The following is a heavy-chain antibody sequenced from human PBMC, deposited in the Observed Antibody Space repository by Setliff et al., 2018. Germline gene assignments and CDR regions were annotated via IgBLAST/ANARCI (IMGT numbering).Heavy chain of an antibody. CDR3: AITMTTGVDFFDY. V-gene: IGHV3-72*01. CDR1: GFTLSAHY. J-gene: IGHJ4*02. CDR2: IRNKDNSYTT. Sequence: GGSLRLSCAASGFTLSAHYMDWPRQAPGKGLEWVGRIRNKDNSYTTEYAASVKGRFTISRDDSKNSLYLQMNGLKTEDRAVYYCAITMTTGVDFFDYWGRGTLVTVSS. D-gene: IGHD4-17*01.